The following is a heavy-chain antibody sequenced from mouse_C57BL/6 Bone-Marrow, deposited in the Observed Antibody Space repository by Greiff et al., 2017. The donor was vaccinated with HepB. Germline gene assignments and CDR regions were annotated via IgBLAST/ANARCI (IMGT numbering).Heavy chain of an antibody. D-gene: IGHD1-1*01. Sequence: VKLVESGAELARPGASVKLSCKASGYTFTSYGISWVKQRTGQGLEWIGEIYPRSGNTYYNEKFKGKATLTADKSSSTAYMELRSLTSEDSAVYFCASEGYYYGSSYPYAMDYWGQGTSVTVSS. CDR1: GYTFTSYG. J-gene: IGHJ4*01. V-gene: IGHV1-81*01. CDR2: IYPRSGNT. CDR3: ASEGYYYGSSYPYAMDY.